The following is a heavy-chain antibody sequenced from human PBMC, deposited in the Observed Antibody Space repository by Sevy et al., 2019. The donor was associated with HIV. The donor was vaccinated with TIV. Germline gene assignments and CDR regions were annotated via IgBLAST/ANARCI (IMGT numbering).Heavy chain of an antibody. Sequence: GESLKISCKGSGYSFTSYWIGWVRQMPGKGLEWMGIIYPGDSDTRYSPSFQGQVTNSANKSISTADLQWSSLKASDTAMYYCARHEASMDFWSGYYFDYWGQGTLVTVSS. J-gene: IGHJ4*02. V-gene: IGHV5-51*01. CDR3: ARHEASMDFWSGYYFDY. CDR2: IYPGDSDT. D-gene: IGHD3-3*01. CDR1: GYSFTSYW.